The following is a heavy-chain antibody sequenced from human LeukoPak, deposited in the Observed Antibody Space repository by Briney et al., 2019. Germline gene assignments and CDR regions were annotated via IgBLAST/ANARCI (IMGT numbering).Heavy chain of an antibody. CDR2: IIPIFGTA. V-gene: IGHV1-69*13. CDR1: GGTFGSYA. J-gene: IGHJ6*03. D-gene: IGHD5-12*01. CDR3: AREWLPDRHYYYMDV. Sequence: VASVKVSCKASGGTFGSYAISWVRQAPGQGLEWMGGIIPIFGTANYAQKFQGRVTITADESTSTAYMELSSLRSEDTAVYYCAREWLPDRHYYYMDVWGKGTTVTVSS.